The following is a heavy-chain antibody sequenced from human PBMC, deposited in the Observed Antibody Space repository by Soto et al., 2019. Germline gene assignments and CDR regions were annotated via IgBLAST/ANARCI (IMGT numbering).Heavy chain of an antibody. CDR3: ARHEYYDFWSGYYRYNWFDP. CDR1: GGSISSSSYY. CDR2: IYYSGST. D-gene: IGHD3-3*01. J-gene: IGHJ5*02. V-gene: IGHV4-39*01. Sequence: PSETLSLTCTVSGGSISSSSYYWGWIRQPPGKGLEWIGSIYYSGSTYYNPSLKSRVTISVDTSKNQFSLKLSSATAADTAVYYCARHEYYDFWSGYYRYNWFDPWGQGTLVTVSS.